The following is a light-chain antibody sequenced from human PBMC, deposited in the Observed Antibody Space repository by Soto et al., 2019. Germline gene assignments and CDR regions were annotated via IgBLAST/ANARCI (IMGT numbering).Light chain of an antibody. V-gene: IGLV2-14*01. Sequence: QSLLTQPASVSGSPGQSITISCTGTSSDVGGYTYVSWYQQHPGKAPKLMIFDVSNRPSGVSRRFSGSKSGSTASLTISGLQAEDEADYYCSSYTSSSPYVFGTGTKVTVL. CDR1: SSDVGGYTY. CDR2: DVS. J-gene: IGLJ1*01. CDR3: SSYTSSSPYV.